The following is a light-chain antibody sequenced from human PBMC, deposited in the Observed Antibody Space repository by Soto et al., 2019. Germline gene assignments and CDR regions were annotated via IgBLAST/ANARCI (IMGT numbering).Light chain of an antibody. J-gene: IGKJ3*01. CDR2: AAS. CDR3: QQSYSTPFT. CDR1: QSLSGY. V-gene: IGKV1-39*01. Sequence: DIQMTQSPSSLSASVGDRVTITCRASQSLSGYLNWYQQKPGKAPKLLIYAASSLQSGVPSRFSGSGSGTDLTLTIRSLQPEDFATYYCQQSYSTPFTFGPGNKVDI.